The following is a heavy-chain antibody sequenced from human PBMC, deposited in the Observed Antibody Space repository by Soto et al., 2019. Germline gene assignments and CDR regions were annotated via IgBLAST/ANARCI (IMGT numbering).Heavy chain of an antibody. D-gene: IGHD5-18*01. V-gene: IGHV1-69*13. Sequence: ASVKVSCRASGGTFSSYAISWVRQAPGQGLEWMGGIIPIFGTANYAQKFQGRVTITADESTSTAYMELSSLRSEDTAVYYCARGRGKVDTAMVNPDYYSYGMDVLGQGAALTVSS. CDR1: GGTFSSYA. CDR2: IIPIFGTA. CDR3: ARGRGKVDTAMVNPDYYSYGMDV. J-gene: IGHJ6*02.